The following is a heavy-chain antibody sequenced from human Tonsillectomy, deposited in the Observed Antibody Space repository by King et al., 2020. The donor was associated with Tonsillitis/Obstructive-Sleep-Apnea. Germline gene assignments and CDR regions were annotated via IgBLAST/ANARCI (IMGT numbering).Heavy chain of an antibody. J-gene: IGHJ4*02. D-gene: IGHD3-16*01. CDR1: GDSISSSTNY. V-gene: IGHV4-39*01. Sequence: LQLQESGPGLVKPSETLSLTCTFSGDSISSSTNYWGWIRQPPGKGLEWLGSFYYSGSPYYNPSLKGRVTISADPPKNQFPLKLTSVTAADTAVYYCARHLGTGVVVIPAAEGLDFWGQGSLVTVSS. CDR3: ARHLGTGVVVIPAAEGLDF. CDR2: FYYSGSP.